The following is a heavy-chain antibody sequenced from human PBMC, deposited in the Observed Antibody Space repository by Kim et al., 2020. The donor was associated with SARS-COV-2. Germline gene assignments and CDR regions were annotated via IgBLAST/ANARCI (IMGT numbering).Heavy chain of an antibody. D-gene: IGHD2-2*01. V-gene: IGHV3-30*01. CDR3: ARGWSDIVVVPAALWY. J-gene: IGHJ4*02. Sequence: SVKGRFTISRDNSKNTLYLQMNSLRAEDTAVYYCARGWSDIVVVPAALWYWGQGTLVTVSS.